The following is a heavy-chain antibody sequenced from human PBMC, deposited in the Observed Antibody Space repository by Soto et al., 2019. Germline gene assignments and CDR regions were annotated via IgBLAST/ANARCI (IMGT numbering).Heavy chain of an antibody. J-gene: IGHJ4*02. CDR1: GGTFSSYA. CDR2: IIPIFGTA. D-gene: IGHD3-22*01. Sequence: SVKVSCKASGGTFSSYAISWVRQAPGQGLEWMGGIIPIFGTANYAQKFQGRVTITADKSTSTAYMELSSLRSEDTAVYYCARHATYYYDSSGYYHFDYWGQGTLVTAPQ. CDR3: ARHATYYYDSSGYYHFDY. V-gene: IGHV1-69*06.